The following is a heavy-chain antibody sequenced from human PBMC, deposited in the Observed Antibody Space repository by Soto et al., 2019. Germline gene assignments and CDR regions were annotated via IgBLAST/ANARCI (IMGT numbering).Heavy chain of an antibody. CDR1: GFTFDDYA. CDR2: VSGNSGSV. Sequence: EVQLVESGGGLTQPGRSLRLSCAASGFTFDDYAMHWVRQAPGKGLEWVSGVSGNSGSVDYEDCVKGRFTISRDNAKNSLYLQINSLRTEDTALSYCAKETQANLGTGGFDFWGQGTLVTVSS. D-gene: IGHD7-27*01. CDR3: AKETQANLGTGGFDF. J-gene: IGHJ4*02. V-gene: IGHV3-9*01.